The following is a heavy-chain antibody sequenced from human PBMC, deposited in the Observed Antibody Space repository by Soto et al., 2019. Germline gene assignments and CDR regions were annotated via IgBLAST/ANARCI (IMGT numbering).Heavy chain of an antibody. J-gene: IGHJ4*02. Sequence: ASVKVSCKASGYSFTSLDINWVRQTAGQGLEWMGWMQPSTGRTGYAQKFQGRVTMTRDTSINTAYMELTTLTSDDTAFYYCARGVSASVDFWGQATLVTVSS. D-gene: IGHD6-19*01. CDR1: GYSFTSLD. CDR3: ARGVSASVDF. V-gene: IGHV1-8*01. CDR2: MQPSTGRT.